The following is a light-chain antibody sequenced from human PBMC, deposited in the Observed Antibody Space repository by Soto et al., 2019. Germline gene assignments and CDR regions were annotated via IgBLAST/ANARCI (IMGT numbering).Light chain of an antibody. CDR3: QQYGSSPQP. V-gene: IGKV3-20*01. CDR1: QSVSSSY. J-gene: IGKJ5*01. CDR2: GAS. Sequence: EIVLTQSPGTLSLSPGERATLSCRASQSVSSSYLAWYQQKPGQAPRLLIYGASSRATGIPDRFSGSGYGTDFTLTISRLEPEDFAVYYCQQYGSSPQPFGQGTRLEIK.